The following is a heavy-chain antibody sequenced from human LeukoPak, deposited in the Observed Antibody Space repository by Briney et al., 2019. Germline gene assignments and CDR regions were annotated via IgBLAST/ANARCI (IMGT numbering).Heavy chain of an antibody. CDR2: VYYSGTT. CDR1: GGSISYYY. Sequence: SETLSLTCSVSGGSISYYYWGWIRQPPGKALEWIGSVYYSGTTSYNPSLKRRVTISVDTTKNQFSLKLSSVTAADTAVYYCAGWFGERSDAFDIWGQGTMVTVSS. V-gene: IGHV4-59*05. CDR3: AGWFGERSDAFDI. J-gene: IGHJ3*02. D-gene: IGHD3-10*01.